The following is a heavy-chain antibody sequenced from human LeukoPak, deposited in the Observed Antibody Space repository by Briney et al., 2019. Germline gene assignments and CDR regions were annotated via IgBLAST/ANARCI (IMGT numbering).Heavy chain of an antibody. D-gene: IGHD2-2*01. CDR1: GGSFSGYY. J-gene: IGHJ6*03. CDR3: ARQDCSSTSCYPRYYYMDV. V-gene: IGHV4-34*01. CDR2: INHSGST. Sequence: IPSETLSLTCVVYGGSFSGYYWSWIRQPPGKGLEWIGEINHSGSTNYNPSLKSRVTISVDTSKNQFSLKLSSVTAADTAVYHCARQDCSSTSCYPRYYYMDVWGKGTTVTVSS.